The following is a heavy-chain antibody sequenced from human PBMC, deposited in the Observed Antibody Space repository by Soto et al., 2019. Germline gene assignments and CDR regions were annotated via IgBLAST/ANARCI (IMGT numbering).Heavy chain of an antibody. D-gene: IGHD6-13*01. J-gene: IGHJ4*02. CDR2: IKPDGSDQ. CDR3: ARDHAIASAGNDY. CDR1: GFTFIDYW. Sequence: PGGSLRLSCAASGFTFIDYWMSWVRQAPGKGLEWVANIKPDGSDQYYMDSVKGRFTISRDNALNSMFLQMDSLRVEDTAVYYCARDHAIASAGNDYWGQGTLVTVSS. V-gene: IGHV3-7*01.